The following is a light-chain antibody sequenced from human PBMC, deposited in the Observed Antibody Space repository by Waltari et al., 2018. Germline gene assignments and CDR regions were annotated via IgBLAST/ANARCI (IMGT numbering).Light chain of an antibody. J-gene: IGLJ3*02. CDR1: EMRGLF. Sequence: SLALTQPPSVTVSPGGTARISCSRDEMRGLFISWYQHKAGQAPIILIYEDLRRPSGIPERFSGSTSGRAATLTIRGTQTIDEADYYCQTSDNAVGVFGGGTKLTV. CDR2: EDL. V-gene: IGLV3-1*01. CDR3: QTSDNAVGV.